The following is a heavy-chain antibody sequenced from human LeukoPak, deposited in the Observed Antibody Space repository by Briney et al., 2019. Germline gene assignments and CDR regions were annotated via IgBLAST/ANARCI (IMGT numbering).Heavy chain of an antibody. D-gene: IGHD6-19*01. CDR1: GFTFSSYG. CDR2: ISYDGSNK. J-gene: IGHJ3*02. CDR3: AKDRRAGDDAFDI. V-gene: IGHV3-30*18. Sequence: TGRSLRLSCAASGFTFSSYGMHWVRQAPGKGLEWAALISYDGSNKYYADSVKGRFTISRDNSKNTLYLQMNSLRAEDTAVYYCAKDRRAGDDAFDIWGQGTMVTVSS.